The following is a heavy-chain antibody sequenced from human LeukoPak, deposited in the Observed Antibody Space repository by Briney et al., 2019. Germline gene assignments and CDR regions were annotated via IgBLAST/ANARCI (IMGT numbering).Heavy chain of an antibody. J-gene: IGHJ6*03. CDR1: GFTFDDYA. Sequence: GGSLRLSCAASGFTFDDYAMHWVRQAPGKGLEWVSGISWNSGGIVYADSVKGRFTISRDNAKNSLYLQMNSLRAEDTALYYCAKSGSSSLAYYYYMDVWGKGTTVTVSS. CDR2: ISWNSGGI. CDR3: AKSGSSSLAYYYYMDV. V-gene: IGHV3-9*01. D-gene: IGHD6-6*01.